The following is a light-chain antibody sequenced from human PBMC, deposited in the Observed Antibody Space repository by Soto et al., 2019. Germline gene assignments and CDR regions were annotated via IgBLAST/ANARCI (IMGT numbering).Light chain of an antibody. V-gene: IGKV1-5*01. CDR3: QQYNSYSWT. CDR1: QSISSW. Sequence: SQLTPSPSTLSASVGDRVTITCRASQSISSWLAWYQQKPGKAPKLLIYDASSLESGVPSRFSGSGSGTEFTLTISSLQPDDFATYYCQQYNSYSWTFGQGTKVDIK. J-gene: IGKJ1*01. CDR2: DAS.